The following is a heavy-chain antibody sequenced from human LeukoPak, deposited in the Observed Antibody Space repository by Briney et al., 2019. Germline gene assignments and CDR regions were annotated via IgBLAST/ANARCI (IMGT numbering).Heavy chain of an antibody. Sequence: GGSLRLSCAASGFTFSSYAMSWVRQAPGKGLEWVSVIYSGGSTYYADSVKGRFTISRDNSKNTLYLQMNSLRAEDTAVYYCARGFREGYYGSGSYFAAPRTMDYWGQGTLVTVSS. CDR3: ARGFREGYYGSGSYFAAPRTMDY. CDR2: IYSGGST. V-gene: IGHV3-66*01. D-gene: IGHD3-10*01. CDR1: GFTFSSYA. J-gene: IGHJ4*02.